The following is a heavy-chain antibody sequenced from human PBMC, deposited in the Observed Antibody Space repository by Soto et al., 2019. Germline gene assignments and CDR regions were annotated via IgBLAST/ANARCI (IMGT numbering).Heavy chain of an antibody. Sequence: EVQLVESGGGLVQPGGSLRLSCAASGFTFSSYWMHWVRQAPGKGLVWVSRINSDGSSISYADSVKGRFTISRDNAKNTLYLQMNFLRVEDTAVYECARETGYSSGWRQDCWGQGSLVAVSS. CDR3: ARETGYSSGWRQDC. V-gene: IGHV3-74*01. D-gene: IGHD6-19*01. CDR1: GFTFSSYW. J-gene: IGHJ4*02. CDR2: INSDGSSI.